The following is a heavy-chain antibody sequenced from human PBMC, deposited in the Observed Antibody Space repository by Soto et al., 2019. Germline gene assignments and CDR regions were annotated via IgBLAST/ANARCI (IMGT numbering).Heavy chain of an antibody. J-gene: IGHJ6*02. D-gene: IGHD3-10*01. CDR1: GGSISSYY. CDR3: ARDAGFYGMDV. V-gene: IGHV4-59*01. Sequence: SETLSLTCTVSGGSISSYYWSWIRQPPGKGLEWIGYIYYSGSTNYNPSLKSRVTVSVDTSKNQFSLKLSSVTAADTAVYYCARDAGFYGMDVWGQGTTVTVSS. CDR2: IYYSGST.